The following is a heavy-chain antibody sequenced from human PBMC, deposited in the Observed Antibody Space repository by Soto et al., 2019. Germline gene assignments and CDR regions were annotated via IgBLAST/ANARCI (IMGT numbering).Heavy chain of an antibody. J-gene: IGHJ4*02. CDR2: INPSGGST. V-gene: IGHV1-46*01. D-gene: IGHD3-22*01. CDR1: GGTFSSYA. CDR3: AAKTGYFYDSSGYA. Sequence: ASVKVSCKASGGTFSSYAISWVRQAPGQGLEWMGIINPSGGSTNYAQKFQERVTITRDMSTSTAYMELSSLRSEDTAVYYCAAKTGYFYDSSGYAWGQGTLVTVSS.